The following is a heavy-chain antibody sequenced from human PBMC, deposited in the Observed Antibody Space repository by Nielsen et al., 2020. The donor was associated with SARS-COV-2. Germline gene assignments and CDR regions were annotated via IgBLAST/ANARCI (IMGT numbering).Heavy chain of an antibody. D-gene: IGHD4-17*01. CDR2: IWSDGNTK. Sequence: GESLKISCAASGFTFSSYAMHWVRQAPGKGLDWVAIIWSDGNTKYYADSVKGRFTISRDNSKNTLYLQMNSLRAEDTAVYYCAKDGTRGDYSYFDYWGQGTLVTVSS. J-gene: IGHJ4*02. CDR1: GFTFSSYA. CDR3: AKDGTRGDYSYFDY. V-gene: IGHV3-33*06.